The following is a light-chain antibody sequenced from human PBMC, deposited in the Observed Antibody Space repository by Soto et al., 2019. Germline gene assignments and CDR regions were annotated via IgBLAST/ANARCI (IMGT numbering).Light chain of an antibody. CDR2: GAS. CDR3: QQYGNSPFT. J-gene: IGKJ4*01. Sequence: EIVLTQSPGTLSLSPGERATLSCRASQTVSRSALAWYQQKPGQAPRLLIYGASNRATGIPDRFSGSGSGTDFTLTISRLEPEDFELYYCQQYGNSPFTFGGGTKVGIK. CDR1: QTVSRSA. V-gene: IGKV3-20*01.